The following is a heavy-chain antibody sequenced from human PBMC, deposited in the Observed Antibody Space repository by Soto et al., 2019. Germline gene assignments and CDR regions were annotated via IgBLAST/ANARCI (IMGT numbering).Heavy chain of an antibody. CDR2: INPNSGGT. CDR1: GYTFTSYA. CDR3: ARGSELLWFGELLYFDY. Sequence: ASVKFFCKASGYTFTSYAMHWVRQAPGQRLEWMGWINPNSGGTNYAQKFQGRVTMTRDTSISTAYMELSRLRSDDTAVYYCARGSELLWFGELLYFDYWGQGTLVTVSS. J-gene: IGHJ4*02. V-gene: IGHV1-2*02. D-gene: IGHD3-10*01.